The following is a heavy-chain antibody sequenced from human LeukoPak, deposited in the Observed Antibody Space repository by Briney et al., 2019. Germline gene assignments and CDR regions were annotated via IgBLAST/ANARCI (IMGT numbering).Heavy chain of an antibody. J-gene: IGHJ4*02. Sequence: GGSLRLSCIASGFTFSSYAMSWVRQAPGKGLEWVSTISGTGSHTYYADSVKGRFTFSRDNAKSTMYLELNSLRVEDTAVYYCAKGEYCSSSNCYVSPFDYWGQGDLVTVSS. D-gene: IGHD2-2*01. CDR1: GFTFSSYA. V-gene: IGHV3-23*01. CDR3: AKGEYCSSSNCYVSPFDY. CDR2: ISGTGSHT.